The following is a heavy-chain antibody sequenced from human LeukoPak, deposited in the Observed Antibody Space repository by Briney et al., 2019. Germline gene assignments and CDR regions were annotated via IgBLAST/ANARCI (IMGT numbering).Heavy chain of an antibody. CDR2: IYYSGST. Sequence: SETLSLTCTVSGGSISSYYWSWIRQPPGKGLEWIGYIYYSGSTNYNPSLKSRVTISVDTSKNQFSLKLSSVTAADTAVYYCASSVWGRNYDFWSGPNSFDYWGQGTLVTVSS. J-gene: IGHJ4*02. V-gene: IGHV4-59*08. CDR1: GGSISSYY. CDR3: ASSVWGRNYDFWSGPNSFDY. D-gene: IGHD3-3*01.